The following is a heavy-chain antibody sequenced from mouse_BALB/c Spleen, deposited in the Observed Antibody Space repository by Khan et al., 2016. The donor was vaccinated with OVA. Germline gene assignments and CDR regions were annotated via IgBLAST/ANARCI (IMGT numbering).Heavy chain of an antibody. Sequence: EVQLKQSGAELVKPGASVRLFCTASGFNIKDTYIHWVKQRPEQGLEWIGRIAPANGDTKYDPKFQDKATITSDTFSKTSYLQLRSLTSEVTAGYYCAHPSYDPRFFEVWGAGTTVTVSS. V-gene: IGHV14-3*02. J-gene: IGHJ1*01. CDR1: GFNIKDTY. CDR2: IAPANGDT. CDR3: AHPSYDPRFFEV. D-gene: IGHD2-3*01.